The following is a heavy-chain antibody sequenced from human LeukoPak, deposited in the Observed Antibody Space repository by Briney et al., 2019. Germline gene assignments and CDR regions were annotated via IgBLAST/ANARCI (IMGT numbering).Heavy chain of an antibody. CDR1: GGSISSYY. Sequence: SETLSLTCTVSGGSISSYYWSWLRQPPGKGLEWIGYIYYSGSTNYNPSLKSRVTISVDTSKNQFSLKLSSVTAADTAVYYCASGRTYRHPFDSWGQGALVTVSS. CDR2: IYYSGST. D-gene: IGHD3-16*02. CDR3: ASGRTYRHPFDS. V-gene: IGHV4-59*01. J-gene: IGHJ4*02.